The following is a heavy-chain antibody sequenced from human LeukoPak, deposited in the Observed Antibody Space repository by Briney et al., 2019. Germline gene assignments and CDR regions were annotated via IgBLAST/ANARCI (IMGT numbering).Heavy chain of an antibody. Sequence: SETLSLTCTVSGGSISSGTYYWSWIRQPAGKGLEWIGRIYTSGSTNYNPSLKSRVTISVDTSKNQFSLKLSSVTAADTAVYYCARINYGDYWGQGTLVTVSS. J-gene: IGHJ4*02. CDR2: IYTSGST. CDR3: ARINYGDY. CDR1: GGSISSGTYY. V-gene: IGHV4-61*02.